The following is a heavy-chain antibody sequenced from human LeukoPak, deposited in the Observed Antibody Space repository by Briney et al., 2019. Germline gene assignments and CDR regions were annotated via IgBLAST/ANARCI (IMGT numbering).Heavy chain of an antibody. V-gene: IGHV1-2*02. CDR3: ARDEGTYYYDSSGYYYNY. D-gene: IGHD3-22*01. Sequence: SVKVSCKASGYTFTGYYMHWVRQAPGQGLEWMGWINPNSGGTNYAQKFQGRVTMTRDTSISTAYMELSRLRSDDTAVYYCARDEGTYYYDSSGYYYNYWGQGTLVTVSS. CDR2: INPNSGGT. CDR1: GYTFTGYY. J-gene: IGHJ4*02.